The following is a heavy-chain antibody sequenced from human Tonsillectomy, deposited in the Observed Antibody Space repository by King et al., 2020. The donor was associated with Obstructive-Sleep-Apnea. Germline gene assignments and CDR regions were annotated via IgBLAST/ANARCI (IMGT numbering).Heavy chain of an antibody. V-gene: IGHV3-30-3*01. Sequence: QVQLVESGGGVVQPGRSLRLSCAASGFSFSSYAMHWVRQAPGKGLEWVAVISYDGSDKYYADSVKGRFTISRDNSKNTLSLQMNSLRAEDTAVYYCARGWRGELSPGDYWGQGTLVTVSS. CDR3: ARGWRGELSPGDY. CDR2: ISYDGSDK. J-gene: IGHJ4*02. CDR1: GFSFSSYA. D-gene: IGHD3-16*02.